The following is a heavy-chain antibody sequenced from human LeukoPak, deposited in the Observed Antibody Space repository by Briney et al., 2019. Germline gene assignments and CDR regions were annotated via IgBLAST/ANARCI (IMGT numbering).Heavy chain of an antibody. CDR2: IYWDDDK. D-gene: IGHD3-10*01. Sequence: SGPTLVNPTQTLTLTCTFSGFSLSTSGVGVGWIRQPPGKALEWLALIYWDDDKRYSPSLKSRLTITKDTSKNQVVFTMTNMDPVDTATYYCAHATYYYGSGSYSHFDYWGQGTLVTASS. CDR3: AHATYYYGSGSYSHFDY. CDR1: GFSLSTSGVG. J-gene: IGHJ4*02. V-gene: IGHV2-5*02.